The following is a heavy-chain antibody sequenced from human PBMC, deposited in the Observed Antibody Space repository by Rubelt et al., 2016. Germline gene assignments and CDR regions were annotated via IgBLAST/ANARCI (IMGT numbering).Heavy chain of an antibody. D-gene: IGHD3-22*01. CDR2: IYYTGRT. J-gene: IGHJ3*02. CDR3: ARGELIVVAHDAFDI. Sequence: QVQLQESGPGLVKPSETLSLTCTVSGDSISNDYRWGWIRQTPGKGLEWIGSIYYTGRTYYPPSLRSRVSMSADTSKNQFSVNPSVVTAADTAVYYCARGELIVVAHDAFDIWGQGTMVTVSS. CDR1: GDSISNDYR. V-gene: IGHV4-38-2*02.